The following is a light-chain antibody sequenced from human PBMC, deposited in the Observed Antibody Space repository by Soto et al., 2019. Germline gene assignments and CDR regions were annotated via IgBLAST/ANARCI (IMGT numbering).Light chain of an antibody. J-gene: IGLJ2*01. CDR3: SSYTSSSAVV. CDR1: SSDVGGYKY. CDR2: EVS. Sequence: QSALTQPASVSGSPGQSITISCTGTSSDVGGYKYVSWYQQHPGKAPKVMIYEVSFRPSGVSNRFSGSKSGNTASLTISGLQAEDEADYYCSSYTSSSAVVFGGGTKLTVL. V-gene: IGLV2-14*01.